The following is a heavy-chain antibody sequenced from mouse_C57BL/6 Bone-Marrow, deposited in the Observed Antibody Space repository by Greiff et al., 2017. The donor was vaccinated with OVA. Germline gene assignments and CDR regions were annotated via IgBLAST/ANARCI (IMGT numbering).Heavy chain of an antibody. CDR1: GYTFTSYW. D-gene: IGHD1-1*01. CDR3: ASHSVIYGSSYGDYYAMDY. V-gene: IGHV1-69*01. J-gene: IGHJ4*01. CDR2: IDPSAKYT. Sequence: QVQLQQPGAELVLPGASVKLSCKASGYTFTSYWMHWVNQRPGQGLEWIGEIDPSAKYTNCNEKLEGKCTITVDKSSSTAYMQLSSLTSEDSAVYYYASHSVIYGSSYGDYYAMDYWGQGTSVTVSS.